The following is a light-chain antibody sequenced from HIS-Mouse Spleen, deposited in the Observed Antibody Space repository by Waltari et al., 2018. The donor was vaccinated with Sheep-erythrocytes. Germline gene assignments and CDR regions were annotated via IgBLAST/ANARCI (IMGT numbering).Light chain of an antibody. CDR3: CSYAGSYNHV. CDR1: SRYFGCHTY. V-gene: IGLV2-11*01. CDR2: DVS. Sequence: QSALTQPRSVSGSPGQSCPISCPGPSRYFGCHTYVSWYQQQPGKAPKLMIYDVSKRPAGVPDRFSGSKSGNTASLTISGLQAEDEADYYCCSYAGSYNHVFATGTKVTVL. J-gene: IGLJ1*01.